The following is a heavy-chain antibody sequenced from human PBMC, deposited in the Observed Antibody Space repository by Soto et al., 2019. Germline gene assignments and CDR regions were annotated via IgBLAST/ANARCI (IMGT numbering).Heavy chain of an antibody. Sequence: QVQLVQSGAEEKKPGASVKVSCKASGYTFTSYAIHWVRQAPGQRLEWMGWINAGNGNTKYSQKFQGRVTITRDTSASTAYMDLSSLRSEDTAVYYCAGSRIQLEPYGMDVWGQGTTVTVSS. J-gene: IGHJ6*02. V-gene: IGHV1-3*05. CDR3: AGSRIQLEPYGMDV. CDR1: GYTFTSYA. D-gene: IGHD1-1*01. CDR2: INAGNGNT.